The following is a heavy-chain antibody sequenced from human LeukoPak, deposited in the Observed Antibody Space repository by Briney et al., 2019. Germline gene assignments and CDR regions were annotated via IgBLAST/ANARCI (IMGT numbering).Heavy chain of an antibody. J-gene: IGHJ6*02. D-gene: IGHD3-16*01. CDR3: ARDRVMIMFGGVRDYYGMDV. CDR1: GFTFNNYW. V-gene: IGHV3-74*01. Sequence: PGGSLRLSCAASGFTFNNYWMYWVRQAPGEGLVWLSRISSDGTIIDYADSVKGRFSISRDNAKNTVYLQMDSLRVEDTAVYFCARDRVMIMFGGVRDYYGMDVWGQGTTVTVSS. CDR2: ISSDGTII.